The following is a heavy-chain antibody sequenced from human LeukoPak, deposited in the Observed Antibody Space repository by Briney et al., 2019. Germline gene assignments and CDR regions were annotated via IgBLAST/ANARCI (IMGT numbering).Heavy chain of an antibody. Sequence: GGSLRLSCAASGFTFSSYEMNWVRQAPGKGLEWVSYISSSGSTIYYADSVKGRFTVSRDNAKNSLYLQMNSLRAEDTAVYYCASDRDGLDAFDIWGQGTMVTVSS. CDR3: ASDRDGLDAFDI. V-gene: IGHV3-48*03. CDR2: ISSSGSTI. CDR1: GFTFSSYE. D-gene: IGHD5-24*01. J-gene: IGHJ3*02.